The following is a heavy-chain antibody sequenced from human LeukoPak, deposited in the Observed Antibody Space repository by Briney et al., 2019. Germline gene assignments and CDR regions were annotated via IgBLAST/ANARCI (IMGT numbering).Heavy chain of an antibody. J-gene: IGHJ4*02. CDR3: AKKDDDYGDPFDY. CDR2: ISHDGETR. Sequence: PGGSLRLSCAASGFTFRNYGMHWVRQAPGKGLEWVAVISHDGETRYHGESVTGRFTISRDNSRNTLYLQMNSLRPEDTAIYYCAKKDDDYGDPFDYWGQGTLVTVAS. D-gene: IGHD4-17*01. V-gene: IGHV3-30*18. CDR1: GFTFRNYG.